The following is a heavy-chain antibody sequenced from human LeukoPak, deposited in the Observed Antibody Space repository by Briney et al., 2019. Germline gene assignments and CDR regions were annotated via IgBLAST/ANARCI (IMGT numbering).Heavy chain of an antibody. V-gene: IGHV1-69*06. J-gene: IGHJ4*02. CDR3: ARAPTYCSGGSCPIGY. CDR2: IIPIFGTA. Sequence: SVKVSCKASGGTFSSYAISWVRQAPGQGLEWTGGIIPIFGTANYAQKFQGRVTITADKSTSTAYMEVSSLRSEDTAVYYCARAPTYCSGGSCPIGYWGQGTLVTVSS. D-gene: IGHD2-15*01. CDR1: GGTFSSYA.